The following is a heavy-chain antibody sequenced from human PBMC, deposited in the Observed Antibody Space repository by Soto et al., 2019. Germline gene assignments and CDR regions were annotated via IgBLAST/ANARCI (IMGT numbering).Heavy chain of an antibody. CDR2: ISGSGGST. CDR3: AKYIYDFWSGYPNYYYYYMDV. Sequence: GGAPRLSSAAPGITFCNPGMSSGRPAPGEGMERVSAISGSGGSTYYADSVKGRFTISRGNSKNTLYLQMNSLRAEDTAVYYCAKYIYDFWSGYPNYYYYYMDVRGKGTTVTVSS. V-gene: IGHV3-23*01. CDR1: GITFCNPG. J-gene: IGHJ6*03. D-gene: IGHD3-3*01.